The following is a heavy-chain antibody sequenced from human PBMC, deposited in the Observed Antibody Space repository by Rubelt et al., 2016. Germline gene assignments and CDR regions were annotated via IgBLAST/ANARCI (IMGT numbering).Heavy chain of an antibody. J-gene: IGHJ4*02. CDR3: ARELQRYDY. D-gene: IGHD4-11*01. CDR2: IDHSGNT. V-gene: IGHV4-34*01. Sequence: HVQLQESGPGLVKPSETLSLTCAVYGGSFSGYSWTWIRQPPGKGLEWLGEIDHSGNTDYIPSLKSRVSISVDTSKNQFSLKLSSVTAADTAVYYCARELQRYDYWGQGTLVTVSS. CDR1: GGSFSGYS.